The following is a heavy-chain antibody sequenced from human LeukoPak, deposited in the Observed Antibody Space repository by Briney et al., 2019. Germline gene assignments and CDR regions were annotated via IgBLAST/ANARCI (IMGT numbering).Heavy chain of an antibody. J-gene: IGHJ4*02. D-gene: IGHD3-9*01. CDR3: ARDGVLRHFDWLYYFDY. CDR2: ISSSGSTK. V-gene: IGHV3-48*04. Sequence: TGGSLRLSCAASGFTFSTYSMNWVRQAPGKGLEWVSYISSSGSTKYYADSVKGRFTISRDNAKNSLYLQMNSLRAEDTAVYYCARDGVLRHFDWLYYFDYWGQGTLVTVSS. CDR1: GFTFSTYS.